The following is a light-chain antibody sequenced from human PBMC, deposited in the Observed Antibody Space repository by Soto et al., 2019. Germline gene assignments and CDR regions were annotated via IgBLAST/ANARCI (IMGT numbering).Light chain of an antibody. Sequence: DIQMTQSPSSLSESVGDRVTIPCRASHNIANYLNWYKVKPGKAPQLLIYVASRLQSGVPSRFSGSGFGTDFTLTIASLQPEDFATYYCQQTFSSPRTFGPGTKLEV. J-gene: IGKJ2*01. CDR3: QQTFSSPRT. CDR1: HNIANY. V-gene: IGKV1-39*01. CDR2: VAS.